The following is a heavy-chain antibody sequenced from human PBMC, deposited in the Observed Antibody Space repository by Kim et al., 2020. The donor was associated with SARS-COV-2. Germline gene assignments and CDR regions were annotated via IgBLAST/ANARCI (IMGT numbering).Heavy chain of an antibody. CDR1: GGSFSGYY. Sequence: SETLSLTCAVYGGSFSGYYWSWIRQPPGKGLEWIGEINHSGSTNYNPSLKSRVTISVDTSKNQFSLKLSSVTAADTAVYYCARGWGITMIVVALGPYMDVWGKGTTVPVSS. V-gene: IGHV4-34*01. J-gene: IGHJ6*04. CDR3: ARGWGITMIVVALGPYMDV. CDR2: INHSGST. D-gene: IGHD3-22*01.